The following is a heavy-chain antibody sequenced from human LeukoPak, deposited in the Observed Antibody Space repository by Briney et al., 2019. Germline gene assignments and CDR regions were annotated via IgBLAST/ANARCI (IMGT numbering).Heavy chain of an antibody. CDR1: GFIFSSHG. CDR3: AKDRCSNGIGCYYYYMEV. D-gene: IGHD2-8*01. J-gene: IGHJ6*03. CDR2: IQYDRTNE. Sequence: GGSLRLSCAASGFIFSSHGMHWVRQAPGKGLEWVAYIQYDRTNEQYAHSVKGRFRISRDNSNNILYLQMNSLRTEDTAVYYCAKDRCSNGIGCYYYYMEVWGKGTTVTISS. V-gene: IGHV3-30*02.